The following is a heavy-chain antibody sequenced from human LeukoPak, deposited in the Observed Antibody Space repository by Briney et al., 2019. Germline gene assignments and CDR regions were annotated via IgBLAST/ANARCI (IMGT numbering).Heavy chain of an antibody. CDR1: GYTFTGYY. Sequence: ASVKVSCKASGYTFTGYYMHWVRQAPGQGLEWMGWINPNSGDTKFAREFQGRVTTTRDTSISTAYMGLSRLRSDDTAVYYCATQRGSYLWGTDFDYWGQGTLVTASS. J-gene: IGHJ4*02. D-gene: IGHD3-16*01. V-gene: IGHV1-2*02. CDR2: INPNSGDT. CDR3: ATQRGSYLWGTDFDY.